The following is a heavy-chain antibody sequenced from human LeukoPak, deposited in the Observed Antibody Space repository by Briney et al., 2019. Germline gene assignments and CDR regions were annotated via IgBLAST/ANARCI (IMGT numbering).Heavy chain of an antibody. V-gene: IGHV5-51*01. D-gene: IGHD3-9*01. CDR1: GYSFTSYW. J-gene: IGHJ4*02. Sequence: GESLKISCQGSGYSFTSYWIGWVRQMPGKGLEWMGIIYPGDSDTRYSPPFQGQVTISVDKSISTAYLQWSSLKASDTAMYYCARHAQVLRYFGPPDYWGQGTLVTVSS. CDR3: ARHAQVLRYFGPPDY. CDR2: IYPGDSDT.